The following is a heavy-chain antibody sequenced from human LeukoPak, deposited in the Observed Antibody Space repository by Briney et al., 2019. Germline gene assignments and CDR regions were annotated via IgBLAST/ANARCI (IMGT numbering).Heavy chain of an antibody. CDR3: ARSITIFGVAFDY. J-gene: IGHJ4*02. CDR2: IIPIFGTA. CDR1: GGTFSSYA. D-gene: IGHD3-3*01. Sequence: ASVKVSCKASGGTFSSYAISWVRQAPGQGLEWMRGIIPIFGTANYAQKFQGRVTITTDESTSTAYMELSSLRSEDTAVYYCARSITIFGVAFDYWGQGTLVTVSS. V-gene: IGHV1-69*05.